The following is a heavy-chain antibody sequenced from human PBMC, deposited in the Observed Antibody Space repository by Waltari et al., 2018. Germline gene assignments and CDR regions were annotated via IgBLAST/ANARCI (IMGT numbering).Heavy chain of an antibody. J-gene: IGHJ4*02. CDR2: IYHSGGT. CDR1: GYSISSGYY. CDR3: ARVTNYYDSSGYYHPPYYFDY. D-gene: IGHD3-22*01. Sequence: QVQLQESGPGLVKPSEPLSLTCTVSGYSISSGYYWGWIRQPPGTGLEGIGSIYHSGGTYDNPSLKSRVTISVDTSKNQFSLKLSSVTAADTAVYYCARVTNYYDSSGYYHPPYYFDYWGQGTLVTVSS. V-gene: IGHV4-38-2*02.